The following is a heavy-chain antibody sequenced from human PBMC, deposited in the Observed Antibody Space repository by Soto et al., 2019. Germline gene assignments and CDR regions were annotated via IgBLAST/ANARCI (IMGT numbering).Heavy chain of an antibody. J-gene: IGHJ4*02. CDR2: ISGGGDTT. CDR3: AKGRGGSGSLTPRVDF. CDR1: GFTFNNYA. D-gene: IGHD3-10*01. Sequence: EVQLLESGGGLVQPGGSLRLSCAASGFTFNNYAMTWVRQAPGKGLEWVSAISGGGDTTSYADSVKGRCTVSRDGSKNTRYLQMSSLRAEDTALYYCAKGRGGSGSLTPRVDFWGQGTLVTVSS. V-gene: IGHV3-23*01.